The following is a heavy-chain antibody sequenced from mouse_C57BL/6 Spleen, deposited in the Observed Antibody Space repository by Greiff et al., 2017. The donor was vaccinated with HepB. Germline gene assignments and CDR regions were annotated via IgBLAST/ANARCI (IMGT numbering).Heavy chain of an antibody. V-gene: IGHV5-4*01. Sequence: DVHLVESGGGLVKPGGSLKLSCAASGFTFSSYAMSWVRQTPEKRLEWVATISDGGSYTYYPDNVKGRFTISRDNAKNNLYLQMSHLKSEDTAMYYCARDGDGYFDYWGQGTTLTVSS. D-gene: IGHD3-3*01. CDR3: ARDGDGYFDY. CDR1: GFTFSSYA. J-gene: IGHJ2*01. CDR2: ISDGGSYT.